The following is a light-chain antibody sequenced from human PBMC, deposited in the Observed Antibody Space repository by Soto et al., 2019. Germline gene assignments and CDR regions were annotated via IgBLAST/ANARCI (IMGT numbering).Light chain of an antibody. Sequence: AIQLTQSPSSLSASVGDRVTITCRASQAIGSALAWYQQKPGNAPKLLIFVASDLESGVPSRFSGSGSGTNFTLAITSLQAEDFATLFCQQFHSYSPLTFGGGTKVEV. CDR1: QAIGSA. CDR3: QQFHSYSPLT. CDR2: VAS. V-gene: IGKV1-13*02. J-gene: IGKJ4*01.